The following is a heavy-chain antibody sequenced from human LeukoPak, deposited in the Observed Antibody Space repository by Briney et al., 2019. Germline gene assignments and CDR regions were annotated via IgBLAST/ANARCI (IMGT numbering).Heavy chain of an antibody. CDR1: GFTFSSYS. D-gene: IGHD3-10*01. Sequence: GGSLRLSCAASGFTFSSYSMNWVRQAPGKGLEGVSYISSSSSTMYYADSVKGRFTISRDNAKNSLYLQMNSLRDEDTAVYYCARAILPDGSGSCYFDYWGQGTLVTVSS. CDR2: ISSSSSTM. CDR3: ARAILPDGSGSCYFDY. V-gene: IGHV3-48*02. J-gene: IGHJ4*02.